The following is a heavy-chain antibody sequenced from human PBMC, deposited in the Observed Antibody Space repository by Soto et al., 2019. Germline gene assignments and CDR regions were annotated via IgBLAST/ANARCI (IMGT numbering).Heavy chain of an antibody. CDR3: LDMRGQCLPRD. CDR2: IYYTGTA. D-gene: IGHD6-19*01. CDR1: GGSISGSDYY. Sequence: TSETLSLTCTVSGGSISGSDYYWAWIRQPPGKGLEWLGTIYYTGTAYYNPSLMSRVTLSVDPSKNQFSLNLNSVSAADTAVYFCLDMRGQCLPRDWGQGTQVTVSS. V-gene: IGHV4-39*01. J-gene: IGHJ4*02.